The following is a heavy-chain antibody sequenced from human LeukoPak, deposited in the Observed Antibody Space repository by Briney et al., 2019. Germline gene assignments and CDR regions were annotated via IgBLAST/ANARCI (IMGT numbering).Heavy chain of an antibody. V-gene: IGHV3-53*01. CDR2: LYSGGST. CDR1: GFTVSSNY. CDR3: ARDKGTFAFDM. D-gene: IGHD3-10*01. Sequence: GGSLRLSCAASGFTVSSNYMSWVRQAPGKGLEWVSVLYSGGSTYYADSVKGRFTISRDNSTNTVYLQMNSLRGEDTAVFYCARDKGTFAFDMWGQGTMVSVS. J-gene: IGHJ3*02.